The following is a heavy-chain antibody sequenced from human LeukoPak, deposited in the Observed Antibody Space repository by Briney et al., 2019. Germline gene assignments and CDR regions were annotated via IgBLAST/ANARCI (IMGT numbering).Heavy chain of an antibody. J-gene: IGHJ4*02. CDR3: AKTRVSYARTLDY. V-gene: IGHV3-23*01. Sequence: PGGSLRLSCAASGFTFSSYAMSWVRQAPGKGLEWVSSITFSGDRTYYADSVKGRFTLSRDNSKNTLYLQMNSLSPEDTAVYYCAKTRVSYARTLDYWGQGTLVTVSS. CDR1: GFTFSSYA. D-gene: IGHD1-26*01. CDR2: ITFSGDRT.